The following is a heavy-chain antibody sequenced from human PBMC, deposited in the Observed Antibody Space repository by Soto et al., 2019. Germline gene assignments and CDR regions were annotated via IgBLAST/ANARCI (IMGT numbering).Heavy chain of an antibody. CDR2: IRSKAKSYAT. Sequence: EVQLVESGGGLVQPGGSLKLSCAASGFTFSGSAMHWVRQASGKGLEWVGRIRSKAKSYATAYAASVKGRFTISRDDSKNTAYLQMNSLKTEDTAVYYCARGPYDSSAWYAQHWCQGTLVTVSS. CDR1: GFTFSGSA. V-gene: IGHV3-73*01. J-gene: IGHJ1*01. CDR3: ARGPYDSSAWYAQH. D-gene: IGHD6-19*01.